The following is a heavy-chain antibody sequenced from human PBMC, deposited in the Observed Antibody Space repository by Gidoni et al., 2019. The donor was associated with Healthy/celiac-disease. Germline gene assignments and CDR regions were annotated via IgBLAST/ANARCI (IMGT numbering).Heavy chain of an antibody. D-gene: IGHD4-4*01. CDR3: AREQHDYNFSRYGMDV. Sequence: QVQLVESGGGVVQPGRSLSLSCAASGFTFSSHARHWVRQAPGKGLEWVAVISYDGSNKYYADSVKGRFTISRDNSKNTLYLQMNSLRAEDTAVYYCAREQHDYNFSRYGMDVWGQGTTVTVSS. CDR2: ISYDGSNK. V-gene: IGHV3-30*04. J-gene: IGHJ6*02. CDR1: GFTFSSHA.